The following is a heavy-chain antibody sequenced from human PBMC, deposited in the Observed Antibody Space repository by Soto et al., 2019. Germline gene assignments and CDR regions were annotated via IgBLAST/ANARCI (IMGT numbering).Heavy chain of an antibody. CDR3: AKYKFNASCCNWFDP. J-gene: IGHJ5*02. Sequence: PGGSLRLSCAASGFTFSSYGMHWVRQAPGKGLEWVAVMWSEGGNKHYADSVKGRFTISRDNSKNTLYLQMNSLRAEDTAVYYCAKYKFNASCCNWFDPCGQGSPVTVSS. D-gene: IGHD2-2*01. V-gene: IGHV3-33*06. CDR1: GFTFSSYG. CDR2: MWSEGGNK.